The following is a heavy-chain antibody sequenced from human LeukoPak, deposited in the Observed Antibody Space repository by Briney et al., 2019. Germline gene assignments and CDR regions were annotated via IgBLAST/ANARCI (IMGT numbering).Heavy chain of an antibody. J-gene: IGHJ4*02. D-gene: IGHD1-26*01. V-gene: IGHV4-59*01. CDR1: GGSISTYY. Sequence: SETLSLTCTVSGGSISTYYWSWIRQPPGQGLEWIGYIYYSGSTNYNPSLKSRVTISVDTSKNQFSLKLSSVTAADTAVYYCARSGVGATTPLDYWGQGTLVTVSS. CDR3: ARSGVGATTPLDY. CDR2: IYYSGST.